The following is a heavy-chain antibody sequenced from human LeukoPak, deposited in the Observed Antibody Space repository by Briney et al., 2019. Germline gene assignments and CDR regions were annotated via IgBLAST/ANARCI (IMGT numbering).Heavy chain of an antibody. D-gene: IGHD3-22*01. V-gene: IGHV4-39*01. CDR1: GGSISSSNYY. J-gene: IGHJ4*02. CDR2: IYYSGST. CDR3: ARVVITTANYFDY. Sequence: SETLSLTCTVSGGSISSSNYYWGWIRQPPGKGLEWIGIIYYSGSTYYNPSLKSRVTISVDTSKNQFSLKLNSVTAADTAVYYCARVVITTANYFDYWGQGTLVIVSS.